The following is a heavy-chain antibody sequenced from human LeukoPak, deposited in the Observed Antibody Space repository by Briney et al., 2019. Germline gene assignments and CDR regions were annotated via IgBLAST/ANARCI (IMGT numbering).Heavy chain of an antibody. D-gene: IGHD6-19*01. V-gene: IGHV5-51*01. CDR3: ARHGQWLPNEGEFDY. CDR2: IYPGDSDT. J-gene: IGHJ4*02. Sequence: GESLKISCKGSGYSFTSYWIGWVRQMPGKGLEWMGIIYPGDSDTRYSPSFQGQVTISADESISTAYLQWSSLKASDTAMYYCARHGQWLPNEGEFDYWGQGTLVTVSS. CDR1: GYSFTSYW.